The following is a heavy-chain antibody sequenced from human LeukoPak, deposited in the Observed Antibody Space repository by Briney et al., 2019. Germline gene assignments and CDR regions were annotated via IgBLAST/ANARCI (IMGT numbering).Heavy chain of an antibody. CDR2: IYYSGST. CDR1: GGSISSYY. V-gene: IGHV4-59*01. D-gene: IGHD2-15*01. CDR3: ARVRVNCSGGSCYYYVDV. J-gene: IGHJ6*03. Sequence: SGTLSLTCTVSGGSISSYYWSWIRQPPGKGLEWIGYIYYSGSTDYNPSLKSRVTISVDTSKNQFSLKLSSVTAADTAVYYCARVRVNCSGGSCYYYVDVWGKGTTVTVSS.